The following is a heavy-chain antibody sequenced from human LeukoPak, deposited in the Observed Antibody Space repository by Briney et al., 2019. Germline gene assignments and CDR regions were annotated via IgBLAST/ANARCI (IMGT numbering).Heavy chain of an antibody. CDR2: IYTSGST. Sequence: PSQTLSLTCTVSGGSISSGSYYWSWIRQPAGKGLEWIGRIYTSGSTNYNPSLKSRVTISVDTSKNQFSLKLSSVTAADTAVYYCAREYDFWSGYYRGGWYFDLWGRGTLVTVSS. CDR3: AREYDFWSGYYRGGWYFDL. J-gene: IGHJ2*01. D-gene: IGHD3-3*01. V-gene: IGHV4-61*02. CDR1: GGSISSGSYY.